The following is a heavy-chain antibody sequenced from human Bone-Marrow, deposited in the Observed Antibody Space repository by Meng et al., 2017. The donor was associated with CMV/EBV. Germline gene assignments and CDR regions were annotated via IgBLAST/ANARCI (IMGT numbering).Heavy chain of an antibody. V-gene: IGHV4-34*01. CDR3: ARGGGPFDY. Sequence: QVQLQQWAGGLLKLSWTPSLTCFCNCGSCSGYYWGGIRQPPGKGMEWIGEINHSGSTNYNPFLMSRVTISVDTSKSQFSLKLSSVTAADTAVYYCARGGGPFDYWGQGTLVTVSS. CDR1: CGSCSGYY. CDR2: INHSGST. D-gene: IGHD3-16*01. J-gene: IGHJ4*02.